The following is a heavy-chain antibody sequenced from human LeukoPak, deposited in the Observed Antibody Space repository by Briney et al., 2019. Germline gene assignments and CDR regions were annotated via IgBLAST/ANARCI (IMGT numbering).Heavy chain of an antibody. CDR2: IYARGST. V-gene: IGHV4-61*02. Sequence: SETLSLTCTVSGGSISSGDYYWSWIRQPAGQGLEWIGRIYARGSTNYYPSLKTRATLSVDKSKNQFSLNLASLTAADTALYYCAGRGSNSGTFDIWGPGTFVTVSS. D-gene: IGHD4-23*01. J-gene: IGHJ3*02. CDR3: AGRGSNSGTFDI. CDR1: GGSISSGDYY.